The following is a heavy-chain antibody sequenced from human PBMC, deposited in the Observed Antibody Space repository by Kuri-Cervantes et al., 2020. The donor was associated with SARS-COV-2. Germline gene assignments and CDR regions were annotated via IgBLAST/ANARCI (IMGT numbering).Heavy chain of an antibody. D-gene: IGHD2-21*01. CDR1: GFTFSRYA. Sequence: GESLKISCAASGFTFSRYAMHWVRQAPGKGLEWVAVISYDGSNKDYTASGKGRFTISRDNSRNTLYLQMKSLRTEDTALYYCARDRVGVHDSWGQGTLVTVSS. V-gene: IGHV3-30-3*01. CDR3: ARDRVGVHDS. J-gene: IGHJ4*02. CDR2: ISYDGSNK.